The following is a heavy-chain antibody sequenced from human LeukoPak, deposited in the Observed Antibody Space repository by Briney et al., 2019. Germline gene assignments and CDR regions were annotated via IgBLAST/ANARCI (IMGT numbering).Heavy chain of an antibody. J-gene: IGHJ5*02. D-gene: IGHD3-10*01. CDR2: IYYSGST. Sequence: KPSETLSLTCTVSGGSISSYYWSWIRQPPGKGLEWVGYIYYSGSTNYNPSLKSRVTISVDTSKNQFSLKLSSVTAADTAVYYCARSRGWFDPWGQGTLVTVSS. CDR1: GGSISSYY. V-gene: IGHV4-59*01. CDR3: ARSRGWFDP.